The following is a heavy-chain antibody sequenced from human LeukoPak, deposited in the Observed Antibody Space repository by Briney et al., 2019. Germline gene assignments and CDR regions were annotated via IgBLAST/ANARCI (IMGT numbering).Heavy chain of an antibody. CDR1: GYIFTDYY. D-gene: IGHD3-22*01. Sequence: ASVKVSCKASGYIFTDYYMHWVRQAPGQGLEWMGWINPKSDGTKYAQNFQGRVTMTWDTSISTAYMEVSRLTSDDTAMFYCAMEADSSGYADYWGQGTLVTVSS. V-gene: IGHV1-2*02. CDR2: INPKSDGT. J-gene: IGHJ4*02. CDR3: AMEADSSGYADY.